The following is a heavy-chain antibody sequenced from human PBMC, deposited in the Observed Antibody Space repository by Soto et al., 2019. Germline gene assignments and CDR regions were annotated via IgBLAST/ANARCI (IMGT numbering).Heavy chain of an antibody. Sequence: QVQLQESGPGLVKPSQTLSLTCSVSGASIASGGHCWTWIRQHPGKGLEWVGHINDRGTTHYNPYLRSRVTIFMDTSKTHFSLYLASVTAADTAVYFCAREAFGGGYTSGRFDPCGPGHLVTVSS. J-gene: IGHJ5*02. CDR1: GASIASGGHC. CDR2: INDRGTT. V-gene: IGHV4-31*03. CDR3: AREAFGGGYTSGRFDP. D-gene: IGHD5-12*01.